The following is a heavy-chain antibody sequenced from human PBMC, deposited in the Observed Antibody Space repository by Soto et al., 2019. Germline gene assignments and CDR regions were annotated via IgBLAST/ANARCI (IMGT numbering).Heavy chain of an antibody. CDR1: GGSLSGATYS. CDR2: IFPSGTT. Sequence: SETLSLTCGVSGGSLSGATYSWNWIRQPPGKGLEWIGYIFPSGTTYYDPSLKSRVTISIDVSKNQFSLSLRSLTAADTAVYYCARSREFDYWSQGTLVTVSS. V-gene: IGHV4-30-2*01. J-gene: IGHJ4*02. CDR3: ARSREFDY.